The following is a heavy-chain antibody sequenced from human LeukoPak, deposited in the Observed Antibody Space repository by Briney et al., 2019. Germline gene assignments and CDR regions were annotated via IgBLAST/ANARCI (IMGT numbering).Heavy chain of an antibody. V-gene: IGHV3-48*04. J-gene: IGHJ4*02. CDR2: ISSSSSTI. Sequence: GGSLRLSCAASGFTFSSYSMNWVRQAPGKGLEWVSFISSSSSTIYYADSVKGRFTISRDNAKNSLYLQMNSLRAEDTAVYYCARDRGGSYSAIDYWGQGTLVAVSS. CDR3: ARDRGGSYSAIDY. CDR1: GFTFSSYS. D-gene: IGHD1-26*01.